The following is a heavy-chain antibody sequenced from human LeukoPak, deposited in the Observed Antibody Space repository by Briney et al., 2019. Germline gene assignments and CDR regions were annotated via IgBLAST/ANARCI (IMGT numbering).Heavy chain of an antibody. CDR2: INPNSGGT. D-gene: IGHD6-19*01. V-gene: IGHV1-2*04. J-gene: IGHJ3*02. Sequence: ASVKVSCKASGYTFTGYYMHWVRQAPGQGLEWMGWINPNSGGTNYAQKFQGWVTMTRDTSISTAYMELSRLRSDDTAVYYCARGLRKTVAANSAFDIWGQGTMVTVSS. CDR3: ARGLRKTVAANSAFDI. CDR1: GYTFTGYY.